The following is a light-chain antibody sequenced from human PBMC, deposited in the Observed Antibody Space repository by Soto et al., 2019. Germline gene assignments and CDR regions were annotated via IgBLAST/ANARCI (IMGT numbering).Light chain of an antibody. CDR3: QQYNNWPPLT. CDR1: QSVASS. Sequence: EIVMTQSPATLSVSPGERATLSCRASQSVASSLAGYQQKPGQAPRLLIYAASPRATGIPARFSGSGSGTEFTLTISSLQSEDFAVYYCQQYNNWPPLTFGGGTKVDIK. CDR2: AAS. V-gene: IGKV3-15*01. J-gene: IGKJ4*01.